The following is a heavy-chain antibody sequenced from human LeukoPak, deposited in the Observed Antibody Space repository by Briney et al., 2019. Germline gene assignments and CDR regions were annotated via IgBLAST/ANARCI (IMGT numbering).Heavy chain of an antibody. CDR2: ISAYNGNT. D-gene: IGHD3-16*01. CDR1: GYTFTGYY. J-gene: IGHJ4*02. CDR3: ARVLRLGGLLDY. Sequence: GASVEVSCKASGYTFTGYYMHWVRQAPGQGLEWMGWISAYNGNTNYAQKLQGRVTMTTDTSTSTAYMELRSLRSDDTAVYYCARVLRLGGLLDYWGQGTLVTVSS. V-gene: IGHV1-18*04.